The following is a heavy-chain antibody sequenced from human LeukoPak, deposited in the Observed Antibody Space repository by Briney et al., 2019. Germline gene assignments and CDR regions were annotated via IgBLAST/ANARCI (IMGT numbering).Heavy chain of an antibody. J-gene: IGHJ5*02. D-gene: IGHD3-10*01. Sequence: PSETLSLTCAVYGGSFSGYYWSWIRQPPGKGLEWIGYIYYSGSTNYNPSLKSRVTISVDTSKNQFSLKLSSVTAADTAVYYCASTYYYGSGTFDPWGQGTLVTVSS. CDR1: GGSFSGYY. CDR3: ASTYYYGSGTFDP. CDR2: IYYSGST. V-gene: IGHV4-59*01.